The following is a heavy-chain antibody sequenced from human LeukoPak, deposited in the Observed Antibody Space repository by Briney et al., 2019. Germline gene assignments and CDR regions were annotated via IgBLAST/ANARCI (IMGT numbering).Heavy chain of an antibody. J-gene: IGHJ4*02. CDR1: GFAVSRSW. CDR2: INQDGREI. D-gene: IGHD4-23*01. V-gene: IGHV3-7*03. CDR3: ARGGLPGGFDY. Sequence: GGSLRLSCAASGFAVSRSWMTWVRQAPGKGLEWVANINQDGREIDYVDSVRGRFTISRDNAENSLCLQMNGLRAEDTAVYYCARGGLPGGFDYWGQGTLVTVSS.